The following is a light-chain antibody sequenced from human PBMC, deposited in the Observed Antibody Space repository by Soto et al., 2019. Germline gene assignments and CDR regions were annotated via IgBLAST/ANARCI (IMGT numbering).Light chain of an antibody. CDR3: HHFYTYPIT. CDR2: RAS. J-gene: IGKJ4*01. Sequence: DIQMTQSPSTLSASVGDRVTITCRASQNIGDHLAWYQKRPGNVPKVLIYRASNLERGVPSRFSGGGSGTDFTLTINSLQPDDFATYFCHHFYTYPITFGGGTKVEIK. V-gene: IGKV1-5*03. CDR1: QNIGDH.